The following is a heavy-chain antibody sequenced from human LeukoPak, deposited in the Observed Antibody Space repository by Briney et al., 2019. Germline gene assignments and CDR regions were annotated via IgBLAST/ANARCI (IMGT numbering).Heavy chain of an antibody. V-gene: IGHV3-7*01. CDR1: GFTFSSYW. Sequence: GGSPRLSCAASGFTFSSYWMSWVRQAPGKGLEWVANIKQDGSEKYYVDSVKGRFTISRDNAKNSLYLQMNSLRAEDTAVYYCAREDYDFWSGYFRFRGATRFDPWGQGTLVTVSS. CDR3: AREDYDFWSGYFRFRGATRFDP. D-gene: IGHD3-3*01. J-gene: IGHJ5*02. CDR2: IKQDGSEK.